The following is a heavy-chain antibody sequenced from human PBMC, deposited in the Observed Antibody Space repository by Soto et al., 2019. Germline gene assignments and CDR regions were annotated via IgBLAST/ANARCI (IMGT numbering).Heavy chain of an antibody. Sequence: VQLLESGGGLVQPGGSLRLACPASGFTFNHYAMSWVRQAPGKGLEWVSAVSGRGGSTKYADSVKGRFIISRDNSTSTLYLQMDSLRGEDTAVYYCAKDSTVTTSLYCYYSSFAVWGQRTTVTVSS. V-gene: IGHV3-23*01. CDR1: GFTFNHYA. CDR3: AKDSTVTTSLYCYYSSFAV. CDR2: VSGRGGST. D-gene: IGHD4-17*01. J-gene: IGHJ6*01.